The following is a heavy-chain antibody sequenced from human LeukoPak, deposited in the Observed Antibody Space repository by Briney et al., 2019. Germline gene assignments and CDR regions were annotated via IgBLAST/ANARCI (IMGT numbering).Heavy chain of an antibody. V-gene: IGHV4-59*01. CDR1: GGCISSYY. J-gene: IGHJ4*02. D-gene: IGHD6-6*01. CDR2: IYYSGST. Sequence: TPSETLSLTCTVSGGCISSYYWSWIRQPPGKGLEWIGYIYYSGSTNYNPSLKSRVTISVDTSKNQFSLKLSSVTAADTAVYYCARDGGYSTSFDYWGQGTPVTVSS. CDR3: ARDGGYSTSFDY.